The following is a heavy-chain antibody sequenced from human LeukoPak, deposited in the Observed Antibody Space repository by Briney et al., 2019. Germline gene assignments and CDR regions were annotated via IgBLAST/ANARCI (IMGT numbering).Heavy chain of an antibody. CDR3: ASGIGAADF. V-gene: IGHV4-4*02. D-gene: IGHD3-16*01. J-gene: IGHJ4*02. CDR1: GGSIGSRNW. Sequence: SETLSLTCAVSGGSIGSRNWWSWVRQPPGKGLQWIGEIYQSGSSIYNPSLRSRVTMSVDKSKDQLSLKLSSVTAADTAVYYCASGIGAADFWGQGILVTVSS. CDR2: IYQSGSS.